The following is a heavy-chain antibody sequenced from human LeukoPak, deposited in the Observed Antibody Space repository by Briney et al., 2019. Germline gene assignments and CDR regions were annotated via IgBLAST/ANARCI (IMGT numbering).Heavy chain of an antibody. J-gene: IGHJ4*02. V-gene: IGHV3-7*01. CDR3: AREERIVGATTIDY. CDR1: GFIFSNNW. CDR2: IKQDGSEK. Sequence: GGSLRLSCAVSGFIFSNNWMSWVRQAPGKGLEWVANIKQDGSEKYYVDSVKGRFTISRDNAKNSLYLQMNSLRAEDTAVYYCAREERIVGATTIDYWGQGTLVTVSS. D-gene: IGHD1-26*01.